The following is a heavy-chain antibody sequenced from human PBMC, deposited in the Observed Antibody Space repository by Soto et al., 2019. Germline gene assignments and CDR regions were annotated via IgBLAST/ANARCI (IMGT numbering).Heavy chain of an antibody. D-gene: IGHD2-2*01. Sequence: PGGSLRLSCAASGFTFSYHAMNWVRQAPGKGLEWVSYIDKVGKTIYYADSVKGRFTISRDNAKNSLNLQMNSLRAEDTAVYYCKRDLTGYAIDVWGPGTTVTVS. CDR2: IDKVGKTI. CDR3: KRDLTGYAIDV. CDR1: GFTFSYHA. V-gene: IGHV3-48*03. J-gene: IGHJ6*02.